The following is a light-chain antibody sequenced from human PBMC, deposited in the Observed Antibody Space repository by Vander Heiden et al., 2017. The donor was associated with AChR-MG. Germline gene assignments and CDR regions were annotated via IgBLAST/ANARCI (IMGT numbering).Light chain of an antibody. CDR2: GES. J-gene: IGKJ1*01. CDR1: QDIPNS. V-gene: IGKV1-33*01. Sequence: DIQMTQSPSSLSASVGDRVTITCQASQDIPNSLNWYQQKPGKAPKLLIYGESTLETGVPSRFTVGGSGTHFTFTISSLQPEDIATYYCQQCDDVPPGSTFDQGTKVEIK. CDR3: QQCDDVPPGST.